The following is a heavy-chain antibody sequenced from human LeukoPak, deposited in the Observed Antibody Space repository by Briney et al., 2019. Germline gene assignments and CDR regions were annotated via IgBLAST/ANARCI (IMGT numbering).Heavy chain of an antibody. V-gene: IGHV4-39*01. CDR2: INHGGST. CDR1: GGSTSSSSYY. CDR3: ARQAIFGVVAKTDYMDV. J-gene: IGHJ6*03. Sequence: SETLSLTCTVSGGSTSSSSYYWGWIRQPPGKGLEWIGEINHGGSTYYNPSLMSRVTISVDTSKNQFSLKLSSVTAADTAVYYCARQAIFGVVAKTDYMDVWSKGTTVTVSS. D-gene: IGHD3-3*01.